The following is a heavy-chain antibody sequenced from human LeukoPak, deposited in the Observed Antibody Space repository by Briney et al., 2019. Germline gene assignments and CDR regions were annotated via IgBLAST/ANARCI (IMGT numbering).Heavy chain of an antibody. Sequence: PGGSLRLSCAASGFTFSSYSMNWVRQAPGKGLEWVSSISSSSSYIYYADSVKGRFTISRDNAKNSLYLQMNSLRAEDTAVYYCARHVQYCSSTSCSGWFDPWGQGTLVTVSS. CDR3: ARHVQYCSSTSCSGWFDP. CDR2: ISSSSSYI. V-gene: IGHV3-21*01. D-gene: IGHD2-2*01. CDR1: GFTFSSYS. J-gene: IGHJ5*02.